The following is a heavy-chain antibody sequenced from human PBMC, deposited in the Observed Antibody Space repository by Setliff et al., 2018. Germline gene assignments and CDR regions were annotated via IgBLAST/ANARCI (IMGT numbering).Heavy chain of an antibody. CDR3: ARDPTNHFWSAYWPF. CDR1: GYTFTNFG. V-gene: IGHV1-18*01. Sequence: GASVKVSCKTSGYTFTNFGISWVRQAPGQGLEWMGWISGYNGDASYVQKFQGRVTMTADTSTSTVYMELRSLRSDDTAVYFCARDPTNHFWSAYWPFWGQGTLVTASS. D-gene: IGHD3-3*02. CDR2: ISGYNGDA. J-gene: IGHJ4*01.